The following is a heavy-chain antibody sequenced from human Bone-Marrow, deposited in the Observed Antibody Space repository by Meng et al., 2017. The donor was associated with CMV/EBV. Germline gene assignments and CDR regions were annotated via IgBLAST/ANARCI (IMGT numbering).Heavy chain of an antibody. CDR3: ARDDLPGAGRALTV. D-gene: IGHD6-19*01. CDR2: ISFDGHNE. CDR1: GFTFSNHV. J-gene: IGHJ6*02. V-gene: IGHV3-30-3*01. Sequence: GESLKISCAASGFTFSNHVMHWVRQAPGKGLEWVAAISFDGHNEYYADSVKGRFTISRDTSKKTLYLQMDSLRAEDTALYYCARDDLPGAGRALTVWGQGTTVTVSS.